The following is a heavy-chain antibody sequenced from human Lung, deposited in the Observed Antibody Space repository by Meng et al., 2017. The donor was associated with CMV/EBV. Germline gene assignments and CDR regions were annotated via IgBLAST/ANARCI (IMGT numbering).Heavy chain of an antibody. CDR2: ISYDGSNK. CDR1: GFTFSSYA. CDR3: ARDPLSSRYYDFWSGYGGYYYYGMDV. Sequence: GGSXRLXCAASGFTFSSYAMHXVRQAPGKGLEWVAVISYDGSNKYYADSVKGRFTISRDNSKNTLYLQMNSLRAEDTAVYYCARDPLSSRYYDFWSGYGGYYYYGMDVWXQGNXVTVSS. V-gene: IGHV3-30-3*01. J-gene: IGHJ6*02. D-gene: IGHD3-3*01.